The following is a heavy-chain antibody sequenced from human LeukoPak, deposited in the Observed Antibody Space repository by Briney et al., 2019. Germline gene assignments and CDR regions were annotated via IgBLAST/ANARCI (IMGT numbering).Heavy chain of an antibody. V-gene: IGHV3-7*03. CDR3: ARSIPYGTTWYGRSDY. Sequence: GGSLRLSCVASGFPFSSYWMTWVRQAPGKGLEWVANIKQDGSKKSYVDSVKGRFTISRDNALNSLYLQMNSLRAEDTAIYYCARSIPYGTTWYGRSDYWGQGTLVTVSS. CDR1: GFPFSSYW. CDR2: IKQDGSKK. D-gene: IGHD6-13*01. J-gene: IGHJ4*02.